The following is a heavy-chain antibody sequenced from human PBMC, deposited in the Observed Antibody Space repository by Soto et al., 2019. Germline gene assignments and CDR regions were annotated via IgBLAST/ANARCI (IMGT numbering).Heavy chain of an antibody. CDR2: IIPILGIA. D-gene: IGHD2-15*01. CDR1: GGTFSSYT. Sequence: GASVKVSCKASGGTFSSYTISWVRQAPGQGLEWMGRIIPILGIANYAQKFQGRVTITADKSTSTAYMELSGLRSEDTAVYYCATPRGYCSGGSCYFAFDIWGQGTMVTVSS. CDR3: ATPRGYCSGGSCYFAFDI. V-gene: IGHV1-69*02. J-gene: IGHJ3*02.